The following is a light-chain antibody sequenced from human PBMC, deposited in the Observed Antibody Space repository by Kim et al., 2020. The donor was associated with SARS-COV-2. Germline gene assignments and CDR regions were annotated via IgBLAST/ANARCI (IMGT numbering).Light chain of an antibody. V-gene: IGLV3-1*01. CDR3: QAWDSSTHNYV. CDR1: KLGDKY. Sequence: SYELTQPPSVSVSPGQTASITCSGYKLGDKYVSWYQQKPGHSPVVVIYQDNQRPSGIPERFSGSNSGNTATLTISGTQAMDEADYYCQAWDSSTHNYVFGAGTKVTVL. CDR2: QDN. J-gene: IGLJ1*01.